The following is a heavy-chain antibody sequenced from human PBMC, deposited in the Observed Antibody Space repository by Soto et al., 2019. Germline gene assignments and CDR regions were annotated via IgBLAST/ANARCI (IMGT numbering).Heavy chain of an antibody. CDR2: IYYSGST. V-gene: IGHV4-59*12. J-gene: IGHJ6*02. D-gene: IGHD3-22*01. Sequence: SETLSLTCTVSGGSISSYYWSWIRQPPGKGLEWIGYIYYSGSTYYNPSLKSRVTISVDTSKNQFSLKLSSVTAADTAVYYCARDYYDSRKQYYYGMDVWGQGTTVTVSS. CDR1: GGSISSYY. CDR3: ARDYYDSRKQYYYGMDV.